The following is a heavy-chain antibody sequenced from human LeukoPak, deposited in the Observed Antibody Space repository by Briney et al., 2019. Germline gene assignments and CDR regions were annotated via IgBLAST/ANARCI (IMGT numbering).Heavy chain of an antibody. CDR1: GFTFSNAW. CDR3: TTDPLYLGYCSSTSCYEGNYYYGMGI. J-gene: IGHJ6*02. Sequence: PWGSLRLSCAASGFTFSNAWMSWVRQAPGKGLEWVGRIKSKTDGGTTDYAAPVKGRFIISRDDSKNTLYLQMNSLKTEDTAVYYCTTDPLYLGYCSSTSCYEGNYYYGMGIWGQGTTVTVSS. CDR2: IKSKTDGGTT. V-gene: IGHV3-15*01. D-gene: IGHD2-2*01.